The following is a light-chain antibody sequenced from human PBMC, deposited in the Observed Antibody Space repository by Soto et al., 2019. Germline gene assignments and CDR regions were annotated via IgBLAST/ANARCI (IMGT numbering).Light chain of an antibody. Sequence: QSVLTQPPSVSAAPGQKVTISCSGSSSNIENNYVSWYQQLPGTAPKLLIYDNDKRPSGIPDRFSGSKSGTSATLGITGLQTGDEADYYCGTWDSSLSPWSVVFGGGTKVTVL. CDR1: SSNIENNY. CDR3: GTWDSSLSPWSVV. CDR2: DND. J-gene: IGLJ2*01. V-gene: IGLV1-51*01.